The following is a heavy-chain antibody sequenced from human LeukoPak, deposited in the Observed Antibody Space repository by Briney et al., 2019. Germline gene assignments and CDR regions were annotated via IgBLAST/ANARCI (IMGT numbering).Heavy chain of an antibody. J-gene: IGHJ4*02. V-gene: IGHV3-53*01. CDR1: GFTVSSNY. Sequence: GGSLRLSCAASGFTVSSNYMSWVRQAPRKGLEWVSVIYSGGSTYYADSVKGRFTISRDNSKNTLYLQMNSLRAEDTAVYYCARVEDSSWYFDYWGQGTLVTVSS. CDR3: ARVEDSSWYFDY. CDR2: IYSGGST. D-gene: IGHD6-13*01.